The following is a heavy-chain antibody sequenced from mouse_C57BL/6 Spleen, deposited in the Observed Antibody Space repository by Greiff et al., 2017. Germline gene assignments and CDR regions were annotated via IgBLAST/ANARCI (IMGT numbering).Heavy chain of an antibody. Sequence: EVKLVESEGGLVQPGSSMKLSCTASGFTFSDYYMAWVRQVPEKGLEWVANINYDGSSTYYLDSLKSRFIISRDNAKNILYLQMSSLKSEDTATYYCARETGRGYFDYWGQGTTLTVSS. CDR1: GFTFSDYY. CDR3: ARETGRGYFDY. CDR2: INYDGSST. V-gene: IGHV5-16*01. J-gene: IGHJ2*01. D-gene: IGHD4-1*01.